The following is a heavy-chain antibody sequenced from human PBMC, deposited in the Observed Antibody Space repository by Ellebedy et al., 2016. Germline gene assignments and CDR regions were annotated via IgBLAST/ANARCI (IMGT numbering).Heavy chain of an antibody. V-gene: IGHV3-30*18. J-gene: IGHJ4*02. CDR3: AKKLDSSASGVDY. CDR1: GFTFSSYG. D-gene: IGHD1-1*01. Sequence: GESLKISXSASGFTFSSYGMHWVRQAPGKGLEWVAVISYDGSNKYYADSVKGRFTISRDNSRSTLCLQMKSLRAEDTAVYYCAKKLDSSASGVDYWGQGTLVTVSS. CDR2: ISYDGSNK.